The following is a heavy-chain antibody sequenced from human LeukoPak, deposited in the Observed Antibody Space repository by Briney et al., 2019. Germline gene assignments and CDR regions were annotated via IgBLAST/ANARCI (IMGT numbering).Heavy chain of an antibody. V-gene: IGHV3-48*03. J-gene: IGHJ4*02. CDR2: ISSTGNTI. Sequence: PGGSLRLSCVASGFTFSSNAMSWVRQAPGMGPDWVSYISSTGNTIYYADSVKGRFTISRDSALSLQMNSLRAEDTAIYYCARALSGTYYSFDCWGLGTLVTVSS. CDR1: GFTFSSNA. D-gene: IGHD1-26*01. CDR3: ARALSGTYYSFDC.